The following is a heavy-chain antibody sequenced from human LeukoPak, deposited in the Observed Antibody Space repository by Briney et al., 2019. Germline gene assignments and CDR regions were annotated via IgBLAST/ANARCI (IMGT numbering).Heavy chain of an antibody. CDR3: ARIHDYGDYRVDY. D-gene: IGHD4-17*01. CDR1: GFTFSSYG. J-gene: IGHJ4*02. Sequence: GGSLRLSCAASGFTFSSYGINWVRQTPGKGLEWVSYISSSSSTIYYADSVKGRFTISRDNAKNSLYLQMNSLRAEDTAVYYCARIHDYGDYRVDYWGQGTLVTVSS. CDR2: ISSSSSTI. V-gene: IGHV3-48*01.